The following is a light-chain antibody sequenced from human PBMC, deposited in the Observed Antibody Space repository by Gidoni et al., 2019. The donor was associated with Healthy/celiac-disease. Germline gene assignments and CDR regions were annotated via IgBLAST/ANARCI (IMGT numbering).Light chain of an antibody. CDR1: QSLLHSNGYNY. V-gene: IGKV2-28*01. Sequence: SLPVTPGEPASISCRSSQSLLHSNGYNYLDWYLQKPGQSPQLLIYLGSNRASGVPDRFSGSGSGTDFTLKISRVEAEDVGVYYCMQALQTRYTFXQXTKLEIK. CDR2: LGS. J-gene: IGKJ2*01. CDR3: MQALQTRYT.